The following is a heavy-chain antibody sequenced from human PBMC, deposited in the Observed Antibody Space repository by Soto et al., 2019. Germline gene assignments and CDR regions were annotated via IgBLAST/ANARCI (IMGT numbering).Heavy chain of an antibody. CDR2: IYPGDSDT. CDR3: AVNVYYYDSSGYYPPRGYGMDV. CDR1: GYSFTSYW. V-gene: IGHV5-51*01. D-gene: IGHD3-22*01. Sequence: HGESLKISCKGSGYSFTSYWIGWVRQMPGKGLEWMGIIYPGDSDTRYSPSFQGQVTISADKSISTAYLQWSSLKASDTAMYYCAVNVYYYDSSGYYPPRGYGMDVWGQGTTVTVSS. J-gene: IGHJ6*02.